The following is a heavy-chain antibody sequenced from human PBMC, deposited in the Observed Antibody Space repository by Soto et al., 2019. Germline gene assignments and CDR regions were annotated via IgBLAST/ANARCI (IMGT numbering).Heavy chain of an antibody. D-gene: IGHD6-13*01. CDR2: IYPGDSDT. CDR3: ARPAAAGRYYYYYGMDV. J-gene: IGHJ6*02. V-gene: IGHV5-51*01. Sequence: GESLKISCKGSGYSFTTYWIAWVRQMPGKGLEWMGIIYPGDSDTRYSPSFQGQVTISADKSTSTAYLQWSSLKASDTAMYYCARPAAAGRYYYYYGMDVWGQGTAVTVSS. CDR1: GYSFTTYW.